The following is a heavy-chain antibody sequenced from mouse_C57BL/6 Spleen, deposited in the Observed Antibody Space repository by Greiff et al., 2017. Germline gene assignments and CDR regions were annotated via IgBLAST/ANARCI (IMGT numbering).Heavy chain of an antibody. D-gene: IGHD1-1*01. V-gene: IGHV5-12*01. CDR1: GFTFSDYY. Sequence: EVKLMESGGGLVQPGGSLKLSCAASGFTFSDYYMYWVRQTPEKRLEWVAYISNGGGSTYYPDTVKGRFTISRDNAKNTLYLQMSRLKSEDTAMYYCARRDYYGSTYAFAYWGQGTLVTVSA. CDR2: ISNGGGST. CDR3: ARRDYYGSTYAFAY. J-gene: IGHJ3*01.